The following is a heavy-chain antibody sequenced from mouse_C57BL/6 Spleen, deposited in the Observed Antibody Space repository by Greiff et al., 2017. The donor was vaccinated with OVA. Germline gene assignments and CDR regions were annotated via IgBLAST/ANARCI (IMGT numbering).Heavy chain of an antibody. CDR1: GYSFTDYN. D-gene: IGHD3-2*02. V-gene: IGHV1-39*01. CDR3: ASSVDSSGYDWFAY. Sequence: VQLQQSGPELVKPGASVKISCKASGYSFTDYNMNWVKQSNGKSLEWIGVINPNYGTTSYNQKFKGKATLTVDQSSSTAYMQLNSLTSEDSAVYYCASSVDSSGYDWFAYWGQGTLVTVSA. J-gene: IGHJ3*01. CDR2: INPNYGTT.